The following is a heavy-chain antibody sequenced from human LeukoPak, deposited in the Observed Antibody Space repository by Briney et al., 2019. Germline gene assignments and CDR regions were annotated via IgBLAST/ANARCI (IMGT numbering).Heavy chain of an antibody. CDR1: GGSISSTSCY. CDR2: IYYSGRT. J-gene: IGHJ3*02. CDR3: ARQPPIGDAFNI. V-gene: IGHV4-39*01. Sequence: SETLSLTCSVSGGSISSTSCYWACIRQHPGKGLEWIGSIYYSGRTYYNPSLKSRLTISVDMSKNQFSLKLTSVTAADTAVYYCARQPPIGDAFNIWGQGTMVTVSS. D-gene: IGHD3-10*01.